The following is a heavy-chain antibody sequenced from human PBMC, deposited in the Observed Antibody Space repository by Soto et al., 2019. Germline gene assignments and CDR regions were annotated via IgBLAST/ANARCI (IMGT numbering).Heavy chain of an antibody. D-gene: IGHD6-13*01. V-gene: IGHV4-39*01. CDR1: GGSISSSSYY. CDR3: ARQQASSSWYSRGPFDY. J-gene: IGHJ4*02. CDR2: IYYSGTT. Sequence: PLETLSLTCAVSGGSISSSSYYWGWIRQPPGKGLEWIGSIYYSGTTYYNPSLKSRVTISVDTSQNQFSLQLSSVTAADTAVYYCARQQASSSWYSRGPFDYWGQGTLVTVSS.